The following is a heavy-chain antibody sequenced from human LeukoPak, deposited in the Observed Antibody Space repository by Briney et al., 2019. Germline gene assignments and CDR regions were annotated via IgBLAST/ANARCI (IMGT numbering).Heavy chain of an antibody. CDR1: RFTFSDYY. Sequence: GGSLRLSCAASRFTFSDYYMSWIRQAPGKGLEWVSYISSSGSTIYYADSVKGRFTISRDNAKNSLYLQMNSLRAEDTAVYYCARYRYCSSTSCYGSDYYYGMDVWGQGTTVTVSS. CDR3: ARYRYCSSTSCYGSDYYYGMDV. D-gene: IGHD2-2*01. CDR2: ISSSGSTI. V-gene: IGHV3-11*04. J-gene: IGHJ6*02.